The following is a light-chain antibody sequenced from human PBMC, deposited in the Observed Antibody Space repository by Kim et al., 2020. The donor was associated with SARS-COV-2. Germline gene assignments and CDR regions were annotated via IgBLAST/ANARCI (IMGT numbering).Light chain of an antibody. CDR3: QSYDSSLSGYV. CDR1: SSNIGAGLD. Sequence: QSVLTQPPSVSGAPGQRVTISCTGSSSNIGAGLDVYWYQQLPGSAPKLLIYGNTNRPSGVPDRFSGSKSGISASLAITGLQAEDDADYYCQSYDSSLSGYVFGTGTKVTVL. V-gene: IGLV1-40*01. CDR2: GNT. J-gene: IGLJ1*01.